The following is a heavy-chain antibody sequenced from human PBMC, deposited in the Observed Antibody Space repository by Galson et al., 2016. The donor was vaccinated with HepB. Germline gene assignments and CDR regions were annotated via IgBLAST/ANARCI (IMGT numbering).Heavy chain of an antibody. CDR3: AKDQGILRHFDWLTYDAFDM. CDR2: ISTNGISQ. CDR1: GFTFSKYA. Sequence: SLRLSCAASGFTFSKYALHWVRQAPGKGLEWVAAISTNGISQNYEDSVKGRFTVYRDNSKNTVDLQMNSLRPEDTAVYYSAKDQGILRHFDWLTYDAFDMWGQGTMVTVSS. D-gene: IGHD3-9*01. J-gene: IGHJ3*02. V-gene: IGHV3-30*18.